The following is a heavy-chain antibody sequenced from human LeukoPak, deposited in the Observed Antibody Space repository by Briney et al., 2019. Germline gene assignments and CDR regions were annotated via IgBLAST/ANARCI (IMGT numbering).Heavy chain of an antibody. CDR2: INHSGST. J-gene: IGHJ6*03. CDR3: ARGYYGDCAYYYYYMDV. Sequence: SETLSLTCAVYGGSFSGYYWSWIRQPPGKGPEWIGEINHSGSTNYNPSLKSRVTISVDTSKNQFPLKLSSVTAADTAVYYCARGYYGDCAYYYYYMDVWGKGTTVTVSS. CDR1: GGSFSGYY. D-gene: IGHD4-17*01. V-gene: IGHV4-34*01.